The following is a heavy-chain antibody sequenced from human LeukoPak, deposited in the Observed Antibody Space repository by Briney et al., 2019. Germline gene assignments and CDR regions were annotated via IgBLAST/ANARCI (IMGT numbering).Heavy chain of an antibody. CDR2: IYSGGST. J-gene: IGHJ4*02. D-gene: IGHD6-13*01. CDR1: GFTVSSSH. CDR3: ARRSPIAGAGPRRLED. V-gene: IGHV3-53*01. Sequence: GGSLRLSCAASGFTVSSSHMSCVRQAPGKGLEWVSIIYSGGSTSYSDSVKGRFIISRDNSKNTLYLQMNSLRAEDTAIYYCARRSPIAGAGPRRLEDWGQGTLVTVSS.